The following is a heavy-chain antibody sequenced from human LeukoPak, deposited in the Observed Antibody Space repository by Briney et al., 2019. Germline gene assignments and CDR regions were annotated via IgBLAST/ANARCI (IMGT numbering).Heavy chain of an antibody. CDR1: GFTFSSYS. Sequence: GGSLRLSCAASGFTFSSYSMNWVRQAPGKGLEWVSYISSSSSTIYYADSVKGRFTISRDNAKNSLYLQMNSLRAEDTAVYYCTTEDYGDSSWGQGTLVTVSS. CDR2: ISSSSSTI. CDR3: TTEDYGDSS. D-gene: IGHD4-17*01. J-gene: IGHJ5*02. V-gene: IGHV3-48*04.